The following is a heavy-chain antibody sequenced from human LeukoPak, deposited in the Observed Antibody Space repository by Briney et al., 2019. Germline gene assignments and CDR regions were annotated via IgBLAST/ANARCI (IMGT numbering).Heavy chain of an antibody. CDR2: MNPNSGNT. J-gene: IGHJ6*02. V-gene: IGHV1-8*01. Sequence: HGASVNVSCKASGYTFTSYDINWVRQATGQGLEWMGWMNPNSGNTGYAQKFQGRVTMTRNTSISTAYMELSSLRSEDTAVYYCARGSRRYDFWSGYSSYYYYYGMDVWGQGTTVTVSS. D-gene: IGHD3-3*01. CDR1: GYTFTSYD. CDR3: ARGSRRYDFWSGYSSYYYYYGMDV.